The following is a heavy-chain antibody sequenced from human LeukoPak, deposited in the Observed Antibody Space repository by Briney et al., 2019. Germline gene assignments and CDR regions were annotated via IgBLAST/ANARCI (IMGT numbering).Heavy chain of an antibody. V-gene: IGHV4-38-2*01. J-gene: IGHJ4*02. D-gene: IGHD3-16*01. Sequence: SETLSLTCAVSNSSISSAYYWGWVRQSPGKGLEWSASVYHSGTTYYTPSLKSRVTISIDTSKKNFSLKLSSVTAADTAVYYCARDAGTTMIKGGFDYWGQGTLVTVSS. CDR2: VYHSGTT. CDR3: ARDAGTTMIKGGFDY. CDR1: NSSISSAYY.